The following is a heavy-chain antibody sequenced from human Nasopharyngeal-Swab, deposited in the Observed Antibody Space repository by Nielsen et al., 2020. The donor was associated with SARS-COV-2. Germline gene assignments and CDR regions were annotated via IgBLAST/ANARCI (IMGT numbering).Heavy chain of an antibody. CDR1: GYTFPSYD. V-gene: IGHV1-8*01. CDR3: AKDFYYDSSGPPSVQH. Sequence: SVKVSCKASGYTFPSYDINWVRQATGQGLEWMGWMNPNSGNTGYAQKFQGRVTMTRNTSISTAYMELSSLRAEDTALYYCAKDFYYDSSGPPSVQHWGQGTLVTVSS. J-gene: IGHJ1*01. D-gene: IGHD3-22*01. CDR2: MNPNSGNT.